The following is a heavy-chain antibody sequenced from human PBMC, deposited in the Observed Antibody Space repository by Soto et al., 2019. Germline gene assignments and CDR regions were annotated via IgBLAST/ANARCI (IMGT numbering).Heavy chain of an antibody. J-gene: IGHJ6*02. D-gene: IGHD5-18*01. CDR2: ISWDGGST. CDR3: AKDLFSASWAPIPVDTAMVTDDLHYYGMDV. Sequence: GGSLRLSCAASGFTFDDYTMHWVRQAPGKGLEWVSLISWDGGSTYYADSVKGRFTISRDNSKNSLYLQMNSLRTEDTALYYCAKDLFSASWAPIPVDTAMVTDDLHYYGMDVWSQGTTVTVSS. V-gene: IGHV3-43*01. CDR1: GFTFDDYT.